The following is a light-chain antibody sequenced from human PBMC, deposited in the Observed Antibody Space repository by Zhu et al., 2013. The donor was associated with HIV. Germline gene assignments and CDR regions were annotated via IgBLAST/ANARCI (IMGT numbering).Light chain of an antibody. CDR1: LSISSN. V-gene: IGKV3-15*01. J-gene: IGKJ4*01. Sequence: EIVMTQSPATLSVSPGERATLSCRASLSISSNYLAWYQQKPGQAPRLLIHGASTRATGIPARFSGSGSGTEFTLTISSLQPEDFAVYYCQQYNNWPPLTFGGGTKVEIK. CDR3: QQYNNWPPLT. CDR2: GAS.